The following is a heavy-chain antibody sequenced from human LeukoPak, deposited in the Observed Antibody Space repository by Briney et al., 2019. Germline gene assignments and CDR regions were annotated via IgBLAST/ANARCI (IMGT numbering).Heavy chain of an antibody. CDR3: ARSYGSGSYIYHYYYMDV. Sequence: GGSLRLSCAASGFTFSSYSMNWVRQAPGKGLEWVPSISSSSSYIYYADSVKGRFTISRDNAKNSLYLQMNSLRAEDTAVYYCARSYGSGSYIYHYYYMDVWGKGTTVTVSS. V-gene: IGHV3-21*01. J-gene: IGHJ6*03. CDR1: GFTFSSYS. CDR2: ISSSSSYI. D-gene: IGHD3-10*01.